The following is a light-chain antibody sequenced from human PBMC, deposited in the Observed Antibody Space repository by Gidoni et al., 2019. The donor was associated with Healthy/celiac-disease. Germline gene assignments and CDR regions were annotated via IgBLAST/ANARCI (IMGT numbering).Light chain of an antibody. J-gene: IGKJ1*01. CDR3: QPYGSSPRT. Sequence: EIVLTQSPGTLSLSPGERATLSCRASQSVSSSYLAWYQQKPGQAPRLLIYGASSRATGTPDRFSGSGSVTDFTLTICRLEPEDFAVYYCQPYGSSPRTFGQGTKVEIK. V-gene: IGKV3-20*01. CDR2: GAS. CDR1: QSVSSSY.